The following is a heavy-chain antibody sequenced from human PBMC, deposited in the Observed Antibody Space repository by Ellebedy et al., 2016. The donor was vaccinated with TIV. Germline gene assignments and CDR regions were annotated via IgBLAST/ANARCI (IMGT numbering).Heavy chain of an antibody. CDR2: IGSRSEYN. CDR1: GFSFSTYA. V-gene: IGHV3-23*01. J-gene: IGHJ4*02. CDR3: AKELVNRDSLSFDY. Sequence: PGGSLRLSCAASGFSFSTYAMAWVRQAPGKGLVLISAIGSRSEYNFYTDSVKGRFSIPRDNSKNTLWLQMYSLRAGETAVYYCAKELVNRDSLSFDYWGLGTLVTVTS. D-gene: IGHD3-9*01.